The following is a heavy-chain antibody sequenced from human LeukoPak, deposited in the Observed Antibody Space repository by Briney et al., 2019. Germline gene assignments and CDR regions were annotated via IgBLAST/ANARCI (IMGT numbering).Heavy chain of an antibody. Sequence: EASVKVSCKASGYTFTTYYMHWVREAPGQGLEWVGKINPNDGATHYAQKFQGRVTMTRDMSTRTVYMELSSLGSEDTAVYYCARDEDAFDIWGQGTLVTVSS. CDR1: GYTFTTYY. CDR3: ARDEDAFDI. J-gene: IGHJ3*02. V-gene: IGHV1-46*01. CDR2: INPNDGAT.